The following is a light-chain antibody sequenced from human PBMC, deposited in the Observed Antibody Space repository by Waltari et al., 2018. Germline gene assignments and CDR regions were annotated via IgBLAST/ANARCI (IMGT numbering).Light chain of an antibody. CDR2: FAS. Sequence: DMLMTHPPISPPVTPGEPANISCRTSQSLLHSNGYYYLAWYLQNPGQSPKLLIYFASTRASGVADRFSGSASGTDFTLTVSSVQSEDVGVYFCMQGHQSPFTFGQGTKLEI. CDR3: MQGHQSPFT. V-gene: IGKV2-28*01. CDR1: QSLLHSNGYYY. J-gene: IGKJ2*01.